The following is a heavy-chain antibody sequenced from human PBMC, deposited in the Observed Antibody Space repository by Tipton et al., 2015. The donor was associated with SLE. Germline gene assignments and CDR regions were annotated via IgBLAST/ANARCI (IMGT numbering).Heavy chain of an antibody. J-gene: IGHJ6*02. CDR2: VCNSGSA. CDR3: ARQRLRLLSPLDS. D-gene: IGHD3-16*01. CDR1: GASVSSFC. V-gene: IGHV4-59*08. Sequence: LRLSCTVSGASVSSFCWNWIRQSPGKGLEWIGCVCNSGSANYDPSLKGRGTISVDTSRNHFSLELTFVTAADTAVYYCARQRLRLLSPLDSWGQGTTVTVSS.